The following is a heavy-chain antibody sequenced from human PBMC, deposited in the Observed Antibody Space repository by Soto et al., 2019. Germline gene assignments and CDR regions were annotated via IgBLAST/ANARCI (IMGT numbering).Heavy chain of an antibody. V-gene: IGHV3-49*03. CDR1: GFTFGDYA. CDR2: IRSKAYGGTT. Sequence: PGGSLRLFCTASGFTFGDYAMSWFRQAPGKGLEWVGFIRSKAYGGTTEYAASVKGRFTISRDDSKSIAYLQMNSLKTEDTAVYYCTRDLFELWFGESLGSYYYGMDVWGQGTTVTVSS. D-gene: IGHD3-10*01. J-gene: IGHJ6*02. CDR3: TRDLFELWFGESLGSYYYGMDV.